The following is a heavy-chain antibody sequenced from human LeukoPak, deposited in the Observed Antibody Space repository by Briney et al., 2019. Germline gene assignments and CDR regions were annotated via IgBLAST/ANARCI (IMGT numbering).Heavy chain of an antibody. CDR3: ARDSGARATNWFDP. D-gene: IGHD1-1*01. J-gene: IGHJ5*02. CDR1: GYTFTSYG. Sequence: ASVKVSCKASGYTFTSYGISWVRQAPGQGLEWMGWISAYNGNTNYAQKLQGRVTMTTDTSTSTAYMELRSLRPDDTAVYYCARDSGARATNWFDPWGQGTLVTVSS. V-gene: IGHV1-18*01. CDR2: ISAYNGNT.